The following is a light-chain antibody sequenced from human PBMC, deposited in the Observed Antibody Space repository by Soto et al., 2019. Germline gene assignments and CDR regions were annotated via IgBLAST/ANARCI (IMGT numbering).Light chain of an antibody. Sequence: DIQMTQSPSTLSASVGDRVTITCRASQNIITWLAWYQQKSGKAPDLLVSQASSLEIGVPSRFSGSGSGTEFTLTISSLQPEDFATYYCQQYDSYPWTFGQGTKVEIK. J-gene: IGKJ1*01. CDR3: QQYDSYPWT. CDR1: QNIITW. CDR2: QAS. V-gene: IGKV1-5*03.